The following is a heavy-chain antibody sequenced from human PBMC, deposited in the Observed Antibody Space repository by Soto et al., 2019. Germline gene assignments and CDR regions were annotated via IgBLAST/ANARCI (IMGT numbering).Heavy chain of an antibody. V-gene: IGHV3-30-3*01. CDR1: GFTFRSHA. Sequence: QVQLVESGGGVVQPGRSLRLSCAGSGFTFRSHAMHWVRQAPGTGLEWVAVASYDGDTTYYADSVKGRFSISRDNCKNTRYLQMNSLRVEDTAVYYCARVPGVAAAGSYAFDVWGQGTMVTVSS. J-gene: IGHJ3*01. CDR2: ASYDGDTT. CDR3: ARVPGVAAAGSYAFDV. D-gene: IGHD6-13*01.